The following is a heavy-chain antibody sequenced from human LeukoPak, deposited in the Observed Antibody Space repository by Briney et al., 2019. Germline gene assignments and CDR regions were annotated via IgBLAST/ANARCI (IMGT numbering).Heavy chain of an antibody. CDR2: IWYDGSKK. CDR3: ARYYSHTSAWSEGGLDQ. J-gene: IGHJ4*02. Sequence: GGSLRLSCAASGFTFSTFSMHWVRQAPGKGPEWVAVIWYDGSKKYYIDFAEGRFTISRDNSRNTLYLQMNSLRAEDTAVYYCARYYSHTSAWSEGGLDQWGQGTLVTVSS. CDR1: GFTFSTFS. V-gene: IGHV3-33*01. D-gene: IGHD6-19*01.